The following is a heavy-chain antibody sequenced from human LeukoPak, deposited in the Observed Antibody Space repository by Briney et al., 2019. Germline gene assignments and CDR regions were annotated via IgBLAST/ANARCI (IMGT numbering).Heavy chain of an antibody. Sequence: GGSLRLSCAASGFIFKDYTMNWVRQSPGKGLQWVSLISFGSSYNSYADSLKGRFTVSRDDAKSSVYLEMTSLRAEDTAVYYCARASTDYSVTDGFDTWGPGTLVTVSS. J-gene: IGHJ5*02. CDR3: ARASTDYSVTDGFDT. D-gene: IGHD4-11*01. V-gene: IGHV3-21*01. CDR1: GFIFKDYT. CDR2: ISFGSSYN.